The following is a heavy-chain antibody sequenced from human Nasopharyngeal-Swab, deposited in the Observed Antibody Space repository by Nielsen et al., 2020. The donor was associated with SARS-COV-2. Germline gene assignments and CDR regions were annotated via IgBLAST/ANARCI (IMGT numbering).Heavy chain of an antibody. D-gene: IGHD3-22*01. J-gene: IGHJ6*02. CDR2: IYSGGSGT. Sequence: VRQAPGRGLEWVSVIYSGGSGTYYADSVKGRFTISRDNSKNTLYLQMNSLRAEDTAVYYCAKDGYYYDSSGYGMDVWGQGTTVTVSS. V-gene: IGHV3-23*03. CDR3: AKDGYYYDSSGYGMDV.